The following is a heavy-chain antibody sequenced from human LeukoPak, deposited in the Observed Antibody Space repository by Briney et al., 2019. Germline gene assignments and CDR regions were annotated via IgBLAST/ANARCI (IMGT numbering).Heavy chain of an antibody. CDR2: IYYSGST. CDR1: GGSISSANYY. J-gene: IGHJ4*02. V-gene: IGHV4-39*07. CDR3: ARDRRDGFFDY. D-gene: IGHD5-24*01. Sequence: PSETLSLTCTVSGGSISSANYYWGWIRQPPGKGLEWIATIYYSGSTYYNPSLKSRVAISVDTSENQFSLKLSSVTAADTAVYYCARDRRDGFFDYWGQGTLVTVSS.